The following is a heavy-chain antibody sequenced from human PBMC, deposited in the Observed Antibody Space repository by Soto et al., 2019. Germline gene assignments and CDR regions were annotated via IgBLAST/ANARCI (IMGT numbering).Heavy chain of an antibody. CDR3: ARGALKWLRTRSSWFHX. Sequence: SQTLSLTCAISGDSVSSNSAAWNWIRQSPSIGLEWIGRTYYRSKWHNYYAVSVKSRITINPDTSQNQFSLQLNSVTPEDTAVYYCARGALKWLRTRSSWFHXWGQGTLVTVSX. CDR1: GDSVSSNSAA. D-gene: IGHD5-12*01. J-gene: IGHJ5*02. CDR2: TYYRSKWHN. V-gene: IGHV6-1*01.